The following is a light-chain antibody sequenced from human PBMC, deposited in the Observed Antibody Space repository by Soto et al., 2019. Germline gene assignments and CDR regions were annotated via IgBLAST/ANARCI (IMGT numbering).Light chain of an antibody. J-gene: IGKJ1*01. Sequence: DIQMTQSPSTLSASVGDRVTITCRASQSISSWLAWYQQKPGKAPKLLIYDASSLESGVPSRFSGSGSGTEFTHTISSLQPDDFATYYCQQYNSYSSFGQGTKVDI. V-gene: IGKV1-5*01. CDR3: QQYNSYSS. CDR1: QSISSW. CDR2: DAS.